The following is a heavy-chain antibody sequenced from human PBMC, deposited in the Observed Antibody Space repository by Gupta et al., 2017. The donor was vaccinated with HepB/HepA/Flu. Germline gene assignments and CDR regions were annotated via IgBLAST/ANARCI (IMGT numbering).Heavy chain of an antibody. J-gene: IGHJ4*02. CDR1: GYTFSDYN. Sequence: QVQLVQSGAEVMQPGASVKVSCKASGYTFSDYNMHWVRQAPGQGLEWMGWIYPNSGVTNYAQKFQGRVTMTRDTSISTAYMELRNLSSDDTAVYFCASGGVTVAGSTIDYWGQGHLVTVSS. D-gene: IGHD6-19*01. V-gene: IGHV1-2*02. CDR2: IYPNSGVT. CDR3: ASGGVTVAGSTIDY.